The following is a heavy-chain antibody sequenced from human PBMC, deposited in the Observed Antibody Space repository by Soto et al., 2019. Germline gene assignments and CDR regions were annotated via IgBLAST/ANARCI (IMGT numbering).Heavy chain of an antibody. CDR1: GDSVSSNTAA. V-gene: IGHV6-1*01. CDR3: ARGVAGTGFAL. CDR2: TYYRSNWRH. D-gene: IGHD6-19*01. Sequence: SQTISLTCAISGDSVSSNTAAWNWIRSSPSRGLEWLGRTYYRSNWRHDSAVSVNSRITVNPYTYQNHFSLKLMSVPHQETSLYYWARGVAGTGFALWGQGTLVTLSS. J-gene: IGHJ4*02.